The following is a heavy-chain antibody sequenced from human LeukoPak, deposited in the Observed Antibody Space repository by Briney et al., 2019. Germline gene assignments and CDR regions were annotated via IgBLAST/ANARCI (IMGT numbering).Heavy chain of an antibody. CDR3: AREVSPAVGIHYYYYGMDV. CDR2: IIPILGIA. V-gene: IGHV1-69*04. CDR1: GGTFSSYA. Sequence: SVKVSCKASGGTFSSYAISWVRQAPGQGLEWMGRIIPILGIANYAQKFQGRVTITADKSTSTAYVELSSLISEDTAVYYCAREVSPAVGIHYYYYGMDVWGQGTTVTVSS. D-gene: IGHD5/OR15-5a*01. J-gene: IGHJ6*02.